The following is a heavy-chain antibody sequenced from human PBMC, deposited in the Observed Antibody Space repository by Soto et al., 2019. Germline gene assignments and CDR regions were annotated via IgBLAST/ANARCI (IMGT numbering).Heavy chain of an antibody. CDR2: IYPGDSDT. CDR3: ARLGLWEQQYGMDV. V-gene: IGHV5-51*01. CDR1: GYSFTSYW. D-gene: IGHD6-13*01. J-gene: IGHJ6*02. Sequence: GESLKISCKGSGYSFTSYWIAWVRQMPGKGLECMGIIYPGDSDTRYSPSFQGQVTISVDKSINTAYLQWSSLRASDTAIYYCARLGLWEQQYGMDVWGQGTTVTVSS.